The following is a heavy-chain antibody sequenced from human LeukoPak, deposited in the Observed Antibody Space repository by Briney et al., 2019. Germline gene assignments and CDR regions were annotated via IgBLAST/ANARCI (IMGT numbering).Heavy chain of an antibody. D-gene: IGHD1-26*01. J-gene: IGHJ3*02. V-gene: IGHV4-59*01. CDR2: IYYSGST. CDR3: ATGSDSATSDAFDI. Sequence: SETLSLTCTVSGGSITRYYWTWIRQPPGKGLEWIGYIYYSGSTNYNPSLKSRVTMPVDTAKNQVSLNLNSVTAADTAVYYCATGSDSATSDAFDIWGQGTMVTVSS. CDR1: GGSITRYY.